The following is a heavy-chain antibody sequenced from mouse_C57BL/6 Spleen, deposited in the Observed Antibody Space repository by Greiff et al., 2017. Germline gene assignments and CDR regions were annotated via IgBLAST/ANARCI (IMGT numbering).Heavy chain of an antibody. V-gene: IGHV1-81*01. D-gene: IGHD2-1*01. CDR1: GYTFTSYG. CDR2: IYPRSGNT. CDR3: ARYGIYGNFWYFDV. Sequence: VQLQQSGAELARPGASVKLSCKASGYTFTSYGISWVKQRTGQGLEWIGEIYPRSGNTYYNEKFKGKATLTADKSSSTAYMELRSLTSEDSAVYFCARYGIYGNFWYFDVWGTGTTVTVSS. J-gene: IGHJ1*03.